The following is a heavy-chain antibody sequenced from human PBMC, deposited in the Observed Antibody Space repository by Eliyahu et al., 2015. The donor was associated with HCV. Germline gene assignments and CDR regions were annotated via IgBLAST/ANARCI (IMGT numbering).Heavy chain of an antibody. Sequence: EVQLVESGGGLVQPGGSLRLSXSXSGFTFXSXAMPWVRQAPGKGLEYVSAISSNGGSTYYADSVKGRFTISRDNSKNTLYLQMSSLRAEDTAVYYCVKDARVDTIFGVVINYYGMDVWGQGTTVTVSS. D-gene: IGHD3-3*01. J-gene: IGHJ6*02. V-gene: IGHV3-64D*08. CDR2: ISSNGGST. CDR1: GFTFXSXA. CDR3: VKDARVDTIFGVVINYYGMDV.